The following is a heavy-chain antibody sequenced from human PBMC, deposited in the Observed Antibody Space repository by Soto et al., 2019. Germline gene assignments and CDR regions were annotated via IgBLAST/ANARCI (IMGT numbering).Heavy chain of an antibody. CDR2: INPSGGST. Sequence: ASVKVSCKASGYTFTSYYMHWVRQAPGQGLEWMGIINPSGGSTSYAQKFQGRVTMTRDTSTSTVYMELSSLRSEDTAVYYCARVCPYYYGSPSNFSDDSGTGTLVIVSS. J-gene: IGHJ4*02. V-gene: IGHV1-46*03. CDR3: ARVCPYYYGSPSNFSDD. CDR1: GYTFTSYY. D-gene: IGHD3-10*01.